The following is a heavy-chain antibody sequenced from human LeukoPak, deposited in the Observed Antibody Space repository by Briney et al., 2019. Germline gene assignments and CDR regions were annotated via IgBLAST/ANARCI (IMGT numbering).Heavy chain of an antibody. D-gene: IGHD2-2*01. Sequence: GGSLRLFCAASGFTFSSYGMHWVRQAPGKGLEWVAVISYDGSNKYYADSVKGRFIISRDNSKNTLYLQMNSLRAEDTAVYYCAKVEVVVVVPAAIRPDYYYGMDVWGQGTTVTVSS. V-gene: IGHV3-30*18. CDR1: GFTFSSYG. CDR3: AKVEVVVVVPAAIRPDYYYGMDV. J-gene: IGHJ6*02. CDR2: ISYDGSNK.